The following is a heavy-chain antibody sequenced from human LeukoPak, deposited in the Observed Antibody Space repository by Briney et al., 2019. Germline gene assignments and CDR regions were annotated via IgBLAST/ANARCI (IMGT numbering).Heavy chain of an antibody. Sequence: GGSLRLSCVASGLRLRSYWMDWVRPAHGKGRECVANTKQDGIEKYFVDSVKGRFAISRDNAKNSLYMQMNNLRAEEMAVYYCAREAMVRGVPDAFDIWGQGTVVTVSS. V-gene: IGHV3-7*01. CDR1: GLRLRSYW. J-gene: IGHJ3*02. CDR3: AREAMVRGVPDAFDI. D-gene: IGHD3-10*01. CDR2: TKQDGIEK.